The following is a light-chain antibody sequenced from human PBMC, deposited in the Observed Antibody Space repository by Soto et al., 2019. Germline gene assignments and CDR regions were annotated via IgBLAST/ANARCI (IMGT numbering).Light chain of an antibody. J-gene: IGKJ1*01. CDR2: GAS. Sequence: EIVMTQSPATLSVSPGERATLSCRASQSVSSNLAWYQKKPGQAPRLLIYGASTRATGSPARFSGSGSGTLFTLTISSPQSEDFAGYYCQQYNNWPPWTFGQGTKVEIK. V-gene: IGKV3-15*01. CDR3: QQYNNWPPWT. CDR1: QSVSSN.